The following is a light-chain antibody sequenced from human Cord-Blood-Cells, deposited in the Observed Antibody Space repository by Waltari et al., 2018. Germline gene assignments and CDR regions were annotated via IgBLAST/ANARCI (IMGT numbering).Light chain of an antibody. Sequence: QSVLTQPPSVSGAPGQRVTISCTGSSSNIGAGYDVPWYQQLPGTAPKLLIYGNSNRPSGVPDRFSGSKSGTSASLAITGLQAEDEADYYCQSYDSSLSGSVFGGGTKLTVI. V-gene: IGLV1-40*01. J-gene: IGLJ2*01. CDR3: QSYDSSLSGSV. CDR1: SSNIGAGYD. CDR2: GNS.